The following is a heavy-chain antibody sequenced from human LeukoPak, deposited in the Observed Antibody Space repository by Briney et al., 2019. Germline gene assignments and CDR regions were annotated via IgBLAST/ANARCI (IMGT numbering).Heavy chain of an antibody. CDR2: INHSGST. V-gene: IGHV4-34*01. D-gene: IGHD3-22*01. Sequence: KTSETLSLTCAVYGGSFSGYYWSWIRQPPGKGLEWIGEINHSGSTNYNPSLKSRVTISVDTSKNQFSLKLRSVTAADTAVYYCARGIKGYDSSGYSDSYYYYYGMDVWGQGTTVTVSS. J-gene: IGHJ6*02. CDR3: ARGIKGYDSSGYSDSYYYYYGMDV. CDR1: GGSFSGYY.